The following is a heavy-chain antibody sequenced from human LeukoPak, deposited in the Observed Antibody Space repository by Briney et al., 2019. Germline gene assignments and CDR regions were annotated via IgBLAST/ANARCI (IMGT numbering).Heavy chain of an antibody. Sequence: ASVKVSCKASGYTFTGYYIHWVRQAPGQGLEWMGWIDPDRGGTYYAQKFQGRVTMTRDTSISAAYMKLSRLRSDDTAVYYCARDTSGWYNYWGQGTLVTVSS. CDR1: GYTFTGYY. CDR2: IDPDRGGT. D-gene: IGHD6-19*01. V-gene: IGHV1-2*02. J-gene: IGHJ4*02. CDR3: ARDTSGWYNY.